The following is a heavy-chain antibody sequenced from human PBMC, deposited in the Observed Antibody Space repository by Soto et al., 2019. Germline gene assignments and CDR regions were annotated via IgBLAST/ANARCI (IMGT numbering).Heavy chain of an antibody. V-gene: IGHV1-18*01. J-gene: IGHJ4*02. CDR3: ARDLHGEPYY. D-gene: IGHD4-17*01. Sequence: QVQLVQSGAEVKKPGASVKVSCKASGYTFNSYGSSWVRQDPGQGLEWMGWISAYNGHTNDAQKLQGRVTMTTDTSTSTAYMELRSLRSDDTAVSYCARDLHGEPYYWGQGTLVTVSS. CDR2: ISAYNGHT. CDR1: GYTFNSYG.